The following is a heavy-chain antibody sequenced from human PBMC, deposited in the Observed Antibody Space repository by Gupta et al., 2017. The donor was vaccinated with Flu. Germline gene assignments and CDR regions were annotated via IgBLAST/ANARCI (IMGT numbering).Heavy chain of an antibody. CDR2: IVVGSGNT. Sequence: QMQLVQSGPEVKKPGTSVKVPCKASGFTFTSSAVQWVRQARGQRLEWIGWIVVGSGNTNYAQKFQERVTITRDMSTSTAYMELSSLRSEDTAVYYCAAGSRYYDSPPGYWGQGTLVTVSS. D-gene: IGHD3-22*01. V-gene: IGHV1-58*01. CDR1: GFTFTSSA. J-gene: IGHJ4*02. CDR3: AAGSRYYDSPPGY.